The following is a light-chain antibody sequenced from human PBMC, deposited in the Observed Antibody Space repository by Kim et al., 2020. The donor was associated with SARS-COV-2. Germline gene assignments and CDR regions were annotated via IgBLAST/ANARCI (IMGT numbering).Light chain of an antibody. Sequence: GERVSMDCSGRSYNMVGNTGNGYKRLPRTDRKVLIYSNNERPSGVQDRLCGSNAGTSASVASSGLQSEDEADYYCAAWDDSLNGVVFGGGTQLTVL. CDR2: SNN. J-gene: IGLJ2*01. CDR3: AAWDDSLNGVV. V-gene: IGLV1-44*01. CDR1: SYNMVGNT.